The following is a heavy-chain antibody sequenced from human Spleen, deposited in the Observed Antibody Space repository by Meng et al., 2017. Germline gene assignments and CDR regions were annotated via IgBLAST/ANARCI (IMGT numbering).Heavy chain of an antibody. CDR3: ARGHYNSVWCGDFDY. CDR1: GGPISNYY. D-gene: IGHD6-19*01. V-gene: IGHV4-59*01. J-gene: IGHJ4*01. Sequence: SETLSLTCTVPGGPISNYYWNWIRQPPGKGLEWIWYIDYSGSTNSNPSLKSRVTISVDTSKNHFSLKLSYVTAADTAVYYCARGHYNSVWCGDFDYWGQGTLVTVSS. CDR2: IDYSGST.